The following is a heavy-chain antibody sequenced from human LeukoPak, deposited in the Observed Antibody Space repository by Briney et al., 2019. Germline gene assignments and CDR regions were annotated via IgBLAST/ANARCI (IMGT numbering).Heavy chain of an antibody. CDR3: ARALVIDY. CDR2: IKEDGSEK. CDR1: GFTFSNFW. D-gene: IGHD2-21*01. V-gene: IGHV3-7*01. J-gene: IGHJ4*02. Sequence: GGSLRLSCTASGFTFSNFWMSWVRQAPGKGLEWVANIKEDGSEKYYVDSVKGRFAISRDNAKNSLYLQLNSLRAEDTAVYYCARALVIDYWGQGTLVTVSS.